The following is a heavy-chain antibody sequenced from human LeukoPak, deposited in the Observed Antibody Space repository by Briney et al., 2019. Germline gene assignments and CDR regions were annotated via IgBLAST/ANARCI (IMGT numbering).Heavy chain of an antibody. CDR3: ARVGSSSWNYWYFDL. CDR1: GGSISSHY. D-gene: IGHD6-13*01. V-gene: IGHV4-59*11. Sequence: SETLSLTYTVSGGSISSHYWSWIRQPPGKGLEWIGYIYYSGSTNYNPSLKSRVTISVDTSKNQFSLKLSSVTAADTAVYYCARVGSSSWNYWYFDLWGRGTLVTVSS. J-gene: IGHJ2*01. CDR2: IYYSGST.